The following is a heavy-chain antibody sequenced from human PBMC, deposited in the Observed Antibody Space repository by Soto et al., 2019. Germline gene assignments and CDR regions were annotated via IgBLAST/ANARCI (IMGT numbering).Heavy chain of an antibody. Sequence: PSETLSLTCTVSGGSISSSSYYWGWIRQPPGKGLEWIGSIYYSGSTNYNPSLKSRVTISVDTSKNQFSLKLSSVTAADTAVYYCAREKKERGYSYGTFDYWGQGTLVTVSS. J-gene: IGHJ4*02. CDR2: IYYSGST. D-gene: IGHD5-18*01. CDR1: GGSISSSSYY. CDR3: AREKKERGYSYGTFDY. V-gene: IGHV4-39*07.